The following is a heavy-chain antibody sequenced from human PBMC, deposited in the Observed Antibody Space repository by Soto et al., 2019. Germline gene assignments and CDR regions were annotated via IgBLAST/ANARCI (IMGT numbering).Heavy chain of an antibody. J-gene: IGHJ6*02. Sequence: HPGGSLRLSCAASGFTFSSYGMHWVRQAPGKGLEWVAVISYDGSNKYYADSVKGRFTISRDNSKNTLYLQMNSLRAEDTAVYYCAKELAAMDFGWHYYGMDVWGQGTTVTVSS. V-gene: IGHV3-30*18. D-gene: IGHD5-18*01. CDR1: GFTFSSYG. CDR2: ISYDGSNK. CDR3: AKELAAMDFGWHYYGMDV.